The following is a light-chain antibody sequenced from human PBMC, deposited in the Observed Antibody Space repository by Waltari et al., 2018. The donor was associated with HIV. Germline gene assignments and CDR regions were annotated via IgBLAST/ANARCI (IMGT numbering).Light chain of an antibody. Sequence: QSALTQPASVSGSPGQSITISCTGTNRDVGRFNLVSWYQHHPGKPPKLIIYEVSKWPSGVSNRFSGSKSGNTASLTISGLQADDEADYYCSSYAPSDSLVFGGGTKLTVL. V-gene: IGLV2-23*02. J-gene: IGLJ3*02. CDR2: EVS. CDR1: NRDVGRFNL. CDR3: SSYAPSDSLV.